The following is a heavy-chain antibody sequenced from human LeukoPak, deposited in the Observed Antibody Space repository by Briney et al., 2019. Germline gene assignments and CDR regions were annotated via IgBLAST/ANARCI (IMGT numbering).Heavy chain of an antibody. CDR1: GFTFSSYG. V-gene: IGHV3-30*02. Sequence: GGSLRLSCAASGFTFSSYGMHWVRQAPGKGLEWVAFIRYDGSNKYYADSVKGRFTISRDNSKNTLYLQMNSLRAEDTAVYYCARANRIAAAGPQANNDAFDIWGQGTMVTVSS. D-gene: IGHD6-13*01. J-gene: IGHJ3*02. CDR2: IRYDGSNK. CDR3: ARANRIAAAGPQANNDAFDI.